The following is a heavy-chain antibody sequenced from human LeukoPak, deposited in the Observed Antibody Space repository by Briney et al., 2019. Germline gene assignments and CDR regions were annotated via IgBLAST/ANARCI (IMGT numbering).Heavy chain of an antibody. V-gene: IGHV1-18*01. Sequence: GASVKVSCKASGYSFTSYDINWVRQAPGQGLEWMGWISAYNGNTNYAQKLQGRVTMTTDTSTSTAYMELRSLRSDDTAVYYCARTKMYYDFWSGYYDFDYWGQGTLVTVSS. CDR3: ARTKMYYDFWSGYYDFDY. J-gene: IGHJ4*02. CDR1: GYSFTSYD. D-gene: IGHD3-3*01. CDR2: ISAYNGNT.